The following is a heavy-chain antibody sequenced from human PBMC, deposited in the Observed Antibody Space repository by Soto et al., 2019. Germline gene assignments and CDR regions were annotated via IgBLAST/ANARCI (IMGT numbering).Heavy chain of an antibody. CDR3: ARDLRTLMAPNQYSSPPGMDV. V-gene: IGHV1-46*01. D-gene: IGHD6-6*01. Sequence: GASAKVSCKASGYTFTSYYMHWVRQAPGQGLEWMGIINPSGGSTSYAQKFQGRVTMTRDTSTSTVYMELSSLRSEDTAVYYCARDLRTLMAPNQYSSPPGMDVWGQGTTVTVSS. J-gene: IGHJ6*02. CDR2: INPSGGST. CDR1: GYTFTSYY.